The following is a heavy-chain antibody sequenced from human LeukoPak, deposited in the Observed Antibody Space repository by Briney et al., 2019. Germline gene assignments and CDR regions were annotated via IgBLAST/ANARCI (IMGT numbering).Heavy chain of an antibody. CDR1: GYTFTSYA. V-gene: IGHV1-3*01. J-gene: IGHJ4*02. CDR2: INAGNGNT. CDR3: ARPRDYGDYFDY. Sequence: ASVKVSCKASGYTFTSYAMHWVRQAPGQRLEWMGWINAGNGNTKYSQKFQGRVTITRDTSASTAYMELSSLRSEDTAVYYCARPRDYGDYFDYWGQGTLVTVSS. D-gene: IGHD4-17*01.